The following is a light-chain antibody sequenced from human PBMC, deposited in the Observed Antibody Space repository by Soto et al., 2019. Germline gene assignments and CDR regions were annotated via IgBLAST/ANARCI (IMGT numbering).Light chain of an antibody. J-gene: IGKJ5*01. CDR2: DAS. V-gene: IGKV1-5*01. CDR3: QQYNSYSIT. CDR1: QSISSW. Sequence: SQMTQSPSTLSASVGDRVTITCRASQSISSWLAWYQQKPGKAPKLLIYDASSLESGVPSRFSGSGSGTEFTLTISSLQPDDFATYYCQQYNSYSITFGQGTRLEI.